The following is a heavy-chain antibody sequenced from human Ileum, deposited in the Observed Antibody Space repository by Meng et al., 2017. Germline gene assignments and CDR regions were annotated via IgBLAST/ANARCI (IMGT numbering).Heavy chain of an antibody. CDR1: GFTFSSTW. J-gene: IGHJ4*02. Sequence: GQVVGSGGGLVAPGGSLRLSCAASGFTFSSTWMTWVRQAPGKGLEWVGRIKITTDAGTPDYAAPVKGRFTISINDSKNTLYLQMNSLKTEDTAVYYCTTGKDYWGQGTLVTVSS. V-gene: IGHV3-15*01. CDR3: TTGKDY. CDR2: IKITTDAGTP.